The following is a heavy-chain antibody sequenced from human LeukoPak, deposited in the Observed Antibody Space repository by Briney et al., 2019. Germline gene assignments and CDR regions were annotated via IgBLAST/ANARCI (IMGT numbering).Heavy chain of an antibody. V-gene: IGHV1-2*06. CDR3: VLESGYYSEYFQH. Sequence: ASVKVSCKASGYTFTGYYMHWVRQAPGQGLEWMGRINPNSGGTNYAQKFQGRVTMTRDTSTSTVYMELSSLRSEDTAVYYCVLESGYYSEYFQHWGQGTLVTVSS. J-gene: IGHJ1*01. CDR2: INPNSGGT. CDR1: GYTFTGYY. D-gene: IGHD3-22*01.